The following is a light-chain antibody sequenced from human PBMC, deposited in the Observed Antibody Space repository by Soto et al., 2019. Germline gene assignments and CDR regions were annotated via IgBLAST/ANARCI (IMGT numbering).Light chain of an antibody. CDR2: GAS. CDR1: QSVTSNY. Sequence: EIRLTQSPGTLSLSPGERATLSCRASQSVTSNYLAWYQQKPGQAPSLVIYGASSRATGIPDRFSGSGSGTDFTLTISKLETEDFAVYYCQKYGSSPTFGQGTKVEIK. J-gene: IGKJ1*01. V-gene: IGKV3-20*01. CDR3: QKYGSSPT.